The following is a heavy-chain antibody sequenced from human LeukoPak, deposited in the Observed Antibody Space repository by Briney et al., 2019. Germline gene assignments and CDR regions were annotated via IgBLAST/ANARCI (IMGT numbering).Heavy chain of an antibody. D-gene: IGHD6-19*01. CDR2: IKGPTDST. CDR1: GFTFSSYP. CDR3: AKDRDQYTSGWGDY. Sequence: GGSLRLSCAASGFTFSSYPMSWVRQAPGKGLEWVSTIKGPTDSTYYADSVKGRFTISRDNSKRTLYLQMNSLRAEDTAIYYCAKDRDQYTSGWGDYCGQGTLVTVSS. V-gene: IGHV3-23*01. J-gene: IGHJ4*02.